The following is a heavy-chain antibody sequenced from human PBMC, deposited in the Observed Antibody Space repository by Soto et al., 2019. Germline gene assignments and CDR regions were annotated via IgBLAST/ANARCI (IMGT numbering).Heavy chain of an antibody. V-gene: IGHV4-59*08. D-gene: IGHD5-12*01. CDR2: IYYSGST. Sequence: PSETLSLTCTVSGGSISSYYWSWIRQPPGKGLEWIGYIYYSGSTNYNPSLKSRVTISVDTSKNQFSLKLSSVTAADTAVYYCARGRDGYPKYYYGMDVWGQGTTVTVS. CDR3: ARGRDGYPKYYYGMDV. CDR1: GGSISSYY. J-gene: IGHJ6*02.